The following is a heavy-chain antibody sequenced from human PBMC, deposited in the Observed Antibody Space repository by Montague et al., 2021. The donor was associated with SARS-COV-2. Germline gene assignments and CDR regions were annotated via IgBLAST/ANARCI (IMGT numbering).Heavy chain of an antibody. J-gene: IGHJ3*02. V-gene: IGHV3-30*04. Sequence: SLRLSCAASGFTFSSYAMHWVRQAPGKGLEWVAVISYDGSNKYYADSVKGQFTISRDNSKNTLYLQMNSLRAEDTAVYYCARGGGSGSYYGAFDIWGQGTMVTVSS. D-gene: IGHD3-10*01. CDR3: ARGGGSGSYYGAFDI. CDR2: ISYDGSNK. CDR1: GFTFSSYA.